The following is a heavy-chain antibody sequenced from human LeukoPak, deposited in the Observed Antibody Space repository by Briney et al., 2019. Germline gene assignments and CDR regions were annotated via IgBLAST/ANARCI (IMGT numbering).Heavy chain of an antibody. D-gene: IGHD6-19*01. Sequence: PGGSLRLSCAASGFTVSSNYMSWVRQAPGKGLEWVSVLYSGGSIYSAHSVKGRFTISRDNPKNTLFLQMNSLRDEDTAVYYCAKDARRTSGLYFFDYWGKGTLVTVA. J-gene: IGHJ4*02. CDR3: AKDARRTSGLYFFDY. CDR2: LYSGGSI. V-gene: IGHV3-66*01. CDR1: GFTVSSNY.